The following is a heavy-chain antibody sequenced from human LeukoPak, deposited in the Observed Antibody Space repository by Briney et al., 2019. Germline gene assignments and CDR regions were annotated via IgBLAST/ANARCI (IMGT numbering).Heavy chain of an antibody. CDR1: VFTFTSNA. Sequence: GGALRLSSAASVFTFTSNAMSWVRPAPGKGLEWVSAISGSGGSTYYADSVKGRFTIARDNSKNSLYLQMNTLRAEDTGVYYCARERDIVVVLAAMAMGAFDSWGQGTMVTVSS. V-gene: IGHV3-23*01. D-gene: IGHD2-2*01. CDR2: ISGSGGST. CDR3: ARERDIVVVLAAMAMGAFDS. J-gene: IGHJ3*02.